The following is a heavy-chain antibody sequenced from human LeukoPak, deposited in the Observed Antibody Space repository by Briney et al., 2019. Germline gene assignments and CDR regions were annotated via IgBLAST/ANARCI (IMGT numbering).Heavy chain of an antibody. CDR3: SRHCALATGHTIYFLH. CDR2: IYYRGTT. D-gene: IGHD6-13*01. CDR1: GGSISSNSYY. V-gene: IGHV4-39*01. J-gene: IGHJ1*01. Sequence: SETLSLTCTVSGGSISSNSYYWGWISQPPGKGLEWLGSIYYRGTTYYNPSLKSRVTISIDTSKNQFSLKLNSVTAPDTAVYYCSRHCALATGHTIYFLHWGQGTLVTVSS.